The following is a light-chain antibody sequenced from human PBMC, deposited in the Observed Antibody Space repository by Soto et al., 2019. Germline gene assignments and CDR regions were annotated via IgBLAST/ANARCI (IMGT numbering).Light chain of an antibody. V-gene: IGLV4-69*01. CDR1: SGHSNYA. Sequence: QLVLTQSPSASASLGASVKLTCTLSSGHSNYAIAWHQQQSEKGPRYLMKLNSDGSHSKGDGIPDCFSGSSSGAERYLTISGLQSEEEADYYCQTWGSGIVVFGGGTKLTVL. CDR3: QTWGSGIVV. CDR2: LNSDGSH. J-gene: IGLJ2*01.